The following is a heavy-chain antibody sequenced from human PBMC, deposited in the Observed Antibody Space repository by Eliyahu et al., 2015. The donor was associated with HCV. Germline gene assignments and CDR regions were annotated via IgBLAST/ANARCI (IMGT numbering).Heavy chain of an antibody. D-gene: IGHD1-1*01. V-gene: IGHV3-73*02. CDR1: GFTFSGSS. J-gene: IGHJ4*02. CDR3: VPGRGQYN. Sequence: EVQLVESGGGLVQPGGSLKLSCAASGFTFSGSSMHWVRQASGKGLEWVGRIRSKAHNFATAYAASVKGRFTISRDESKNTAYLQMNSLKIEDTAVYYCVPGRGQYNWGQGTLVTVSS. CDR2: IRSKAHNFAT.